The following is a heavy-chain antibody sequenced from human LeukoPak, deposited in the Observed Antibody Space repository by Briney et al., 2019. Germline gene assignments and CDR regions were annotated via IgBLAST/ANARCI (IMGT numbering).Heavy chain of an antibody. J-gene: IGHJ4*02. CDR2: ISSSGSDI. CDR3: ARVHSAGSLFYFDY. CDR1: GFTFSRYR. Sequence: PGGSLRLSCAASGFTFSRYRMNWVRQAPGKGLEWVSFISSSGSDIFYADSVKGRFTISRDNAKNSAYLQMNSLRAEDTAVYYCARVHSAGSLFYFDYWGQGILSPSPQ. D-gene: IGHD6-19*01. V-gene: IGHV3-21*01.